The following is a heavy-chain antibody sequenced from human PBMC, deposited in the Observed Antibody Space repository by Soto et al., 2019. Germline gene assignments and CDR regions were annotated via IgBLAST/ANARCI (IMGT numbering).Heavy chain of an antibody. CDR2: IIPIFGTA. D-gene: IGHD1-26*01. V-gene: IGHV1-69*13. CDR3: ARVAWAKYYFDF. Sequence: SVKVSCKASGGTFSSYAISWVRQAPGQGLEWMGGIIPIFGTANYAQKFQGRVTITADESTSTAYMELSSLRSEDTAVYYCARVAWAKYYFDFWGQGTPVTVSS. J-gene: IGHJ4*02. CDR1: GGTFSSYA.